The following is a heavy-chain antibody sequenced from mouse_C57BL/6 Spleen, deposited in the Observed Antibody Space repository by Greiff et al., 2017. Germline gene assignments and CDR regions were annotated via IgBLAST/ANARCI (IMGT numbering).Heavy chain of an antibody. CDR2: ISSGSSTI. CDR3: ARSNLYYFDY. V-gene: IGHV5-17*01. Sequence: DVKLVESGGGLVKPGGSLKLSCAASGFTFSDYGMHWVRQAPEKGLEWVAYISSGSSTIYYADTVKGRFTISRDNAKNTLFLQMTSLRSEDTAMYYCARSNLYYFDYWGQGTTLTVSS. J-gene: IGHJ2*01. CDR1: GFTFSDYG.